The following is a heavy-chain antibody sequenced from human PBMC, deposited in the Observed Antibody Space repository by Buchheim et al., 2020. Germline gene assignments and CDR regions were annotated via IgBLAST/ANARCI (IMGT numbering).Heavy chain of an antibody. CDR2: IKSKTDGGTT. CDR1: GFTFSNAW. J-gene: IGHJ4*02. Sequence: EVQLVESGGGLVKPGGSLRLSCAASGFTFSNAWMSWVRQAPGKGPEWVGRIKSKTDGGTTDYAAPVKGSFTISRDDPKNTLYLQMNSLKTEDTDVYYCTTCNPGDLGVTCYLRDFDYWGQGTL. D-gene: IGHD2-21*02. CDR3: TTCNPGDLGVTCYLRDFDY. V-gene: IGHV3-15*01.